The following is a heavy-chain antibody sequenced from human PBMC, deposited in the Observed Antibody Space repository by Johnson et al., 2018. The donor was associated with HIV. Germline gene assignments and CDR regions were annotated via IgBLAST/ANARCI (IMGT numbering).Heavy chain of an antibody. D-gene: IGHD1-14*01. Sequence: MQLVESGGGLIQPGGSLRLSCAASGFIVSSYYMSWVRQAPGKGLEWVSAIYSGGTTYYADSVKGRFTISRDNSKNTLYLQMNSLTAEDTAVYYCARAGKTVTFDIWGQGTMVTVSS. CDR2: IYSGGTT. CDR3: ARAGKTVTFDI. CDR1: GFIVSSYY. J-gene: IGHJ3*02. V-gene: IGHV3-66*03.